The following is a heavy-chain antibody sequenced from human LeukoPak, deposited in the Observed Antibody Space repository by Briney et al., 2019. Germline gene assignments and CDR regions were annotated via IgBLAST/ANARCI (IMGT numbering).Heavy chain of an antibody. D-gene: IGHD2-15*01. CDR2: ISGSGSTI. Sequence: PGRSLRLSCAASGVTFNSYAMHWVRQAPGKGLEWVSYISGSGSTIYYADSVKGRFTISRDNAKNSLYLQMNSLRAEDTAVYYCARGYCSGGICYTDFDYWGQGTLVTVSS. J-gene: IGHJ4*02. V-gene: IGHV3-48*03. CDR3: ARGYCSGGICYTDFDY. CDR1: GVTFNSYA.